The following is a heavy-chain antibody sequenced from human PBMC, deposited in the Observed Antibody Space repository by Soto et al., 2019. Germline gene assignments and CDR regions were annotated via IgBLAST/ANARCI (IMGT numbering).Heavy chain of an antibody. J-gene: IGHJ6*02. Sequence: SETLSLTCTVSGGSVSSGSYYWSWIRQPPGKGLEWIGYIYYSGSTNYNPSPKSRVTISVDTSKNQFSLKLSSVTAADTAVYYCARAQGRYVWGSYRSGMDVWGQGTTVTVSS. V-gene: IGHV4-61*01. CDR3: ARAQGRYVWGSYRSGMDV. CDR2: IYYSGST. D-gene: IGHD3-16*02. CDR1: GGSVSSGSYY.